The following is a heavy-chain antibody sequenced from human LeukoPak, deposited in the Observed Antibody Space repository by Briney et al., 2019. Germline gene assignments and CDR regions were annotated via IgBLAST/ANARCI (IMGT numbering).Heavy chain of an antibody. V-gene: IGHV3-48*01. D-gene: IGHD3-10*01. CDR3: ARPLITMVRGVIKNYYMDV. CDR1: GFTFSSYS. Sequence: PGGSLRLSCAASGFTFSSYSMNWVRQAPGKGLEWVSYISSSSSTIYYADSVKGRFTISRDNAKNSLYLQMNSLRAEDTAVYYCARPLITMVRGVIKNYYMDVWGKGTTVTVSS. J-gene: IGHJ6*03. CDR2: ISSSSSTI.